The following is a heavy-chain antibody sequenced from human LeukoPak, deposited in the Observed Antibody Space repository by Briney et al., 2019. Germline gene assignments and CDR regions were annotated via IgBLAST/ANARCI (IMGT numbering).Heavy chain of an antibody. CDR1: TGSISSGSYL. CDR3: ARVQTPLSWFDP. Sequence: SENLSLTCTVSTGSISSGSYLWRAIRQPPGKVLEWIGSIYYSKSTYYYPALRSRVSISLATSKNQFSLRLGSVTAADTAVYYCARVQTPLSWFDPWGQGTPVTVSP. J-gene: IGHJ5*02. CDR2: IYYSKST. V-gene: IGHV4-39*07.